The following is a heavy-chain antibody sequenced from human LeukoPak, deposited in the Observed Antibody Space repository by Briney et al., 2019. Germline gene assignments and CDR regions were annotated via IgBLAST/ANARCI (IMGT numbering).Heavy chain of an antibody. D-gene: IGHD6-13*01. V-gene: IGHV3-30*18. CDR2: ISYDGSDK. CDR3: AKLPGSSSCSVY. Sequence: PGGSLRLSCAASGFTFSSYGMHWVRQAPGKGLEWVAVISYDGSDKYYADSVRGRFTISRDNSKNTLYLQMNSLRAEDTAVYYCAKLPGSSSCSVYWGQGTLVTVSS. CDR1: GFTFSSYG. J-gene: IGHJ4*02.